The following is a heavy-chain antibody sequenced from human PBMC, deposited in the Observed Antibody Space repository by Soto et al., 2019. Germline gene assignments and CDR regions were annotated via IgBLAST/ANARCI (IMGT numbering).Heavy chain of an antibody. CDR1: GYAFTTYG. CDR3: ARGRYGEY. D-gene: IGHD3-10*01. CDR2: ISAHNGNT. J-gene: IGHJ4*02. Sequence: QVHLVQSGAEVKKPGASVKVSCKGSGYAFTTYGITWVRQAPGQGLEWMGWISAHNGNTNYAQKLQGRVTVTRDTSTSTAYLERRSLRSDATAVYYCARGRYGEYWGQGALVTVSS. V-gene: IGHV1-18*01.